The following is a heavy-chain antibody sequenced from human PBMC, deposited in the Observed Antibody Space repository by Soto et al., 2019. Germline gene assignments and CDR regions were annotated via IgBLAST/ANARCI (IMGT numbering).Heavy chain of an antibody. CDR2: IWYDGSNK. J-gene: IGHJ6*02. CDR1: GFTFSSYG. Sequence: QVQLVESGGGVVQPGRSLRLSCAASGFTFSSYGMHWVRQAPGKGLEWVAVIWYDGSNKYYADSVKGRFTISRDNSKNTLYLQMNSLRAEDTAVYYCARDREDGDYPYYSYYGMDVWGQGTTVTVSS. CDR3: ARDREDGDYPYYSYYGMDV. D-gene: IGHD4-17*01. V-gene: IGHV3-33*01.